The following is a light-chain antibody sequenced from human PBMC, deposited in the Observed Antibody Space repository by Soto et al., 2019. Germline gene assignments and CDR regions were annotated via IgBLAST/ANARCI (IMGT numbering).Light chain of an antibody. CDR1: QGIGSY. V-gene: IGKV1-9*01. CDR2: SAS. J-gene: IGKJ5*01. Sequence: IQLTQSPSSLSASVGDRVTITCRASQGIGSYLAWYQQKPGKAPKLLIYSASILQSGVPSGFSGSGSGTDFTLTISILQAEDSANYYCQQLNSYPITFGQGTRLEIK. CDR3: QQLNSYPIT.